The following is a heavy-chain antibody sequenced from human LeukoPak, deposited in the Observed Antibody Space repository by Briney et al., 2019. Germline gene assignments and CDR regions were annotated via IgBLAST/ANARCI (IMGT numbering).Heavy chain of an antibody. J-gene: IGHJ5*02. CDR1: GYTFTSFH. CDR2: IDPSGGST. D-gene: IGHD3-10*01. Sequence: ASVKVSCKTSGYTFTSFHMHWVRQAPGQGLEWMGMIDPSGGSTTYAQNFQGSVTMTRDTSTNTFYMELSSLRFGDTAIYFCARGHSFRGGYVSRWLDPWGQGTLVTVSS. V-gene: IGHV1-46*01. CDR3: ARGHSFRGGYVSRWLDP.